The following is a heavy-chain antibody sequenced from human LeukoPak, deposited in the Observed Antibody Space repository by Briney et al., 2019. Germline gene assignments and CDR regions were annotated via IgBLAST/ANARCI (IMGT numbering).Heavy chain of an antibody. CDR3: ARPYYYDSRIDP. CDR1: GGTISSGGYY. D-gene: IGHD3-22*01. V-gene: IGHV4-30-4*01. CDR2: LYYSGTT. Sequence: PSETLSLTCTVSGGTISSGGYYWSWIRQPPGKGLEWIAYLYYSGTTYYTPSLKSRVTMAEDTSKTHPPLRLSSVTAADTAEYYCARPYYYDSRIDPWGQGILVTVSS. J-gene: IGHJ5*02.